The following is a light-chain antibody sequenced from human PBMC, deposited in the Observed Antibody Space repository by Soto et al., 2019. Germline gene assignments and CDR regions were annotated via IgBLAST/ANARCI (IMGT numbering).Light chain of an antibody. CDR3: QQYNNWPEL. Sequence: IVMTQSPAPLSVSPGESATLSCRASQSVSSNLAWYQQKPGQAPRLLIYGASTRATGIPARFSGSGSGTEFTLTISSLQSEDFAVYYCQQYNNWPELFGQGTKV. CDR2: GAS. J-gene: IGKJ1*01. CDR1: QSVSSN. V-gene: IGKV3-15*01.